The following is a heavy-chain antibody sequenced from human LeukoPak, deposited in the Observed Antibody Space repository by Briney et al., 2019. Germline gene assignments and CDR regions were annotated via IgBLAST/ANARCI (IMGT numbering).Heavy chain of an antibody. V-gene: IGHV4-39*01. Sequence: SETLSLTCTVSGGSISSSSYYWGWIRQPPGKGLEWIGSIYYSGSTYYNPSLKSRVTISVDTSKNQFSLKLGSVTAADTAVYYCARLKVLLWFGELSWGQGTLVTVSS. CDR1: GGSISSSSYY. CDR3: ARLKVLLWFGELS. CDR2: IYYSGST. J-gene: IGHJ4*02. D-gene: IGHD3-10*01.